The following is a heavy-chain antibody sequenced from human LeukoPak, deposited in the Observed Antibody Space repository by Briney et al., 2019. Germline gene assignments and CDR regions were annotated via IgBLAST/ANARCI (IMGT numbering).Heavy chain of an antibody. V-gene: IGHV3-21*04. CDR3: ARAEITGTTGGMDV. CDR2: ISSGSGYK. Sequence: GGSLRLSCAASGFTFSSYSMNWVRQAPGKGLEWVSSISSGSGYKYYADSMKGRFTISRDNAKNTLYLQMNSLRAEDTAVYYCARAEITGTTGGMDVWGQGTTVTVSS. J-gene: IGHJ6*02. CDR1: GFTFSSYS. D-gene: IGHD1-20*01.